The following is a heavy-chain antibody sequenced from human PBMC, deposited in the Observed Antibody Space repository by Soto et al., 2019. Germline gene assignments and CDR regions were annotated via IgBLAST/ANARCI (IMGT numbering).Heavy chain of an antibody. V-gene: IGHV3-74*03. CDR1: GFTLSDNW. CDR2: INSAGTDV. CDR3: VRAPEQRPFDY. J-gene: IGHJ4*02. Sequence: EVQLVESGGGLVQPGGSLRLSCAASGFTLSDNWIHWVRRAPGKGLMWVSRINSAGTDVTYADSVKGRFTFSRDNANNKLYLQMDSLRVEDTAMYYCVRAPEQRPFDYWGQGTLVTVSS. D-gene: IGHD6-25*01.